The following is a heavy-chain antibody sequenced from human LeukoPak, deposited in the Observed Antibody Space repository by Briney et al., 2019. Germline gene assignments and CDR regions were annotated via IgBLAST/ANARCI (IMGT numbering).Heavy chain of an antibody. J-gene: IGHJ6*02. V-gene: IGHV3-53*01. CDR1: GFTVSNKY. CDR2: IYSGGST. CDR3: ARDPDYYYGMDV. Sequence: GGSLRLSCVASGFTVSNKYMSWVRQAPGKGLEWVSVIYSGGSTYYADSVKGRFTISRDNSKNTLYLQMNSLRAEDTAVYYCARDPDYYYGMDVWAKGPRSPSP.